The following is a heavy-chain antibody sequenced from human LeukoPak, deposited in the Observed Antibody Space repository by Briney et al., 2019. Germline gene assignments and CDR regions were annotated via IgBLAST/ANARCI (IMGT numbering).Heavy chain of an antibody. CDR2: INHSGST. Sequence: SETLSLTCAVYGGSFSGYYWSWIRQPPGKGLEWIGEINHSGSTNYNPSLKSRVTISVDTSKNQFSLKLSSVTAADTAVYYCARVSLGRYYYDSSGYYGDWFDPWGQGTLVTVSS. D-gene: IGHD3-22*01. CDR3: ARVSLGRYYYDSSGYYGDWFDP. J-gene: IGHJ5*02. V-gene: IGHV4-34*01. CDR1: GGSFSGYY.